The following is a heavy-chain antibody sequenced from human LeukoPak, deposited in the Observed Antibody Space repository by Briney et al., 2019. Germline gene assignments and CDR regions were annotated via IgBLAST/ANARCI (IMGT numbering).Heavy chain of an antibody. D-gene: IGHD3-22*01. CDR1: GFTVSSNY. J-gene: IGHJ3*02. Sequence: GGSLRLSCAASGFTVSSNYMSWVRQAPGKGREWVSVIYSGGSPSDADSVKGRFTISRDNSRNTLYLQMNSLRAEDTAVYYCARDGFSSGYPYDAFDIWGQGTMVTVSS. CDR3: ARDGFSSGYPYDAFDI. V-gene: IGHV3-53*01. CDR2: IYSGGSP.